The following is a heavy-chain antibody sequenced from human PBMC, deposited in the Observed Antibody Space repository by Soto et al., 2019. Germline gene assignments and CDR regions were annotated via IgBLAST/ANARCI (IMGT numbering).Heavy chain of an antibody. V-gene: IGHV1-18*01. CDR1: GYTFTSYG. D-gene: IGHD2-15*01. CDR2: ISAYNGNT. J-gene: IGHJ4*02. CDR3: ARGGGGYCSGGNCYLTPGY. Sequence: QVQLVQSGAEVKKPGASVKVSCKASGYTFTSYGISWVRQAPGQGLEWMGWISAYNGNTNYAQKLQGRVAVTTDTPTRTAYRGGRSLRSDDTSVYYCARGGGGYCSGGNCYLTPGYWGQGTLVTVSS.